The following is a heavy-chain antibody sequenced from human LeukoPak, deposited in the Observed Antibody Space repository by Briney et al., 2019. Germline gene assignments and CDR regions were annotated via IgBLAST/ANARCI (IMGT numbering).Heavy chain of an antibody. CDR2: IIPIFGTA. Sequence: ASVKVSCKASGGTFSSYAISWVRQAPGQGLEWMGGIIPIFGTANYAQKFQGRVTITADESTSTAYMELSSLRSEDTAVYYCARGVDYYDSSGYPEYFQHWGQGTLVTVSS. CDR3: ARGVDYYDSSGYPEYFQH. V-gene: IGHV1-69*13. CDR1: GGTFSSYA. J-gene: IGHJ1*01. D-gene: IGHD3-22*01.